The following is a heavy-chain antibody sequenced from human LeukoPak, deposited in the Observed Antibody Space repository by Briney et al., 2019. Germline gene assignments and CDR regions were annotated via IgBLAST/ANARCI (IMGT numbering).Heavy chain of an antibody. V-gene: IGHV3-7*05. CDR2: INRDGSEK. CDR1: VCTFRRHW. D-gene: IGHD3-10*01. CDR3: TRVNYGPHDY. J-gene: IGHJ4*02. Sequence: GGSLRLSCAVWVCTFRRHWMMWGRQGPGKGLEWVANINRDGSEKYYVDSVKGRFTISRDNAKNTLYLQMNSVRAEDTAVYYCTRVNYGPHDYLGQGTLVTVSS.